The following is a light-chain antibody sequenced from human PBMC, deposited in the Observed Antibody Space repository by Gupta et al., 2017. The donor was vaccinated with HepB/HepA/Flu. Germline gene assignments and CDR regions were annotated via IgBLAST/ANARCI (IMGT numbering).Light chain of an antibody. Sequence: QSALTHPASVSGSPGQSITISCTGTSSDVGRYNLVSWYQQHPGKAPRLRIYEVSKRPSGVSNLFTGSYSATKSSLTLSGLQAEDEADYYCCSYAGRNTWVFGGGTNLTVL. CDR1: SSDVGRYNL. V-gene: IGLV2-23*02. J-gene: IGLJ3*02. CDR2: EVS. CDR3: CSYAGRNTWV.